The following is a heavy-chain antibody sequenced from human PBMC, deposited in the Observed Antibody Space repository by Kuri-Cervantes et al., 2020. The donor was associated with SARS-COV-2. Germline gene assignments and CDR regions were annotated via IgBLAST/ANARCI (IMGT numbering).Heavy chain of an antibody. J-gene: IGHJ4*02. Sequence: SETLSLTCTVSGGSISSGDYYWSWIRQPPGKGLEWIGSVYYSGTTYYNPSLKSRVTISVDTSKNQFSLKLSSVTAADTAVYYCARRAAAGTILLDYWGQGTLVTVSS. CDR1: GGSISSGDYY. D-gene: IGHD6-13*01. V-gene: IGHV4-39*07. CDR2: VYYSGTT. CDR3: ARRAAAGTILLDY.